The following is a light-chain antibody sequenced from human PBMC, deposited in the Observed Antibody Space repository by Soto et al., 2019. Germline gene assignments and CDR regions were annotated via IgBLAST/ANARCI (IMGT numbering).Light chain of an antibody. Sequence: QSALTQPASVSGAPGQSITISCTGTSIDVGAYNYVSWYQHQSGKAPKLMIYEVSNRPSGVSNRFSGSKSGDTASLTISWLQAEDEADYYCSSYTTSSTYAFGTGTKLTVL. CDR3: SSYTTSSTYA. J-gene: IGLJ1*01. CDR2: EVS. V-gene: IGLV2-14*01. CDR1: SIDVGAYNY.